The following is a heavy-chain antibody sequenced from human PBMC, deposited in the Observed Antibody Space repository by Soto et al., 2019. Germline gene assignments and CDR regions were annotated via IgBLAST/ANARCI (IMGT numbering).Heavy chain of an antibody. CDR2: ISYDGSNK. CDR1: GFTFSSYG. J-gene: IGHJ4*02. Sequence: QVQLVESGGGVVQPGRSLRLSCAASGFTFSSYGMHWVRQAPDKGLEWLAVISYDGSNKYYADSVKGRFTISRDNSKNTLYLQVNSLRAEDTAMYYCAKDYGSGWTMGDFWGQGTLVTVSS. V-gene: IGHV3-30*18. D-gene: IGHD6-19*01. CDR3: AKDYGSGWTMGDF.